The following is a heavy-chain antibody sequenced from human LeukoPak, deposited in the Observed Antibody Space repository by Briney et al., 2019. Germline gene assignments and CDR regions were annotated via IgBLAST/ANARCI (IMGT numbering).Heavy chain of an antibody. CDR2: IYLRGSA. D-gene: IGHD4-17*01. CDR1: GDSISSSNW. V-gene: IGHV4-4*02. Sequence: SETLSLTCAVSGDSISSSNWWSWVRQPPGKGLEWIGEIYLRGSATYNPSLKSRVTISVDESKNQFSLNLNSVTAADTAVYFCAKNGAYSLDYWGPGTLVTVSS. CDR3: AKNGAYSLDY. J-gene: IGHJ4*02.